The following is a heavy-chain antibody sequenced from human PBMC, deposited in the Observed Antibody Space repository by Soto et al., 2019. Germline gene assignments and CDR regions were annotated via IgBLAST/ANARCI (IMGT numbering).Heavy chain of an antibody. V-gene: IGHV3-23*01. J-gene: IGHJ4*02. Sequence: EVQVSESGGGLVRPGGSLRLSCAASGFIFTNYAMNWVRQAPGKGLEWVSVIGGRGNSAYYADSVKGRFTISRDNSKNTLYLQMNSLRAEDTAVYYCATEDSSGSNSGYFDYWGQGTLVTVSS. CDR1: GFIFTNYA. D-gene: IGHD3-22*01. CDR3: ATEDSSGSNSGYFDY. CDR2: IGGRGNSA.